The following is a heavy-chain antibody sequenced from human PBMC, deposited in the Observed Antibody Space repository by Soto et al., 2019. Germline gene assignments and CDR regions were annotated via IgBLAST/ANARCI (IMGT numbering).Heavy chain of an antibody. J-gene: IGHJ6*03. CDR2: IYYSGST. CDR3: ARDRRQSSNYYYMDV. V-gene: IGHV4-59*01. CDR1: GGSISSYY. Sequence: SETLSLTCTVSGGSISSYYWSWIRQPPGKGLEWIGYIYYSGSTNYNPSLKSRVTISVDTSKNQFSLKLSSVTAADTAVYYCARDRRQSSNYYYMDVWGKGTTVTVSS. D-gene: IGHD6-6*01.